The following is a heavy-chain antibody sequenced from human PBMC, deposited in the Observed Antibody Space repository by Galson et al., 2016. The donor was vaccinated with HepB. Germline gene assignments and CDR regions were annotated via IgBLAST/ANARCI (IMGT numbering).Heavy chain of an antibody. CDR3: ARAPPVTSRRLLAPRYHYYGMDV. J-gene: IGHJ6*02. CDR2: VNHSGTA. CDR1: GGSITSNNW. Sequence: TLSLTCAVSGGSITSNNWWSWVRQPPGKGLEWLGEVNHSGTATYNPSLETRVTISVDTSKNQISLQLHSVTAADTAVYYCARAPPVTSRRLLAPRYHYYGMDVWGQGTTVTVS. D-gene: IGHD4-17*01. V-gene: IGHV4-4*02.